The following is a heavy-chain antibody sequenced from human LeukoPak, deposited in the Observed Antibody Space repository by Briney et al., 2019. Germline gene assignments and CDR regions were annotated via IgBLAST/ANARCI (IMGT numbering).Heavy chain of an antibody. D-gene: IGHD3-22*01. CDR2: VDYTGIT. CDR3: ARRYYDSSGYYHTFDS. V-gene: IGHV4-39*01. Sequence: TSETLSLTCTVSGGSISSSGYYWGWIRQPPGKGLEWIGSVDYTGITSHSPSLKSRVTISVDTSKNQFSLKLSSVTAADTAIYYCARRYYDSSGYYHTFDSWGQGTLVTVSS. J-gene: IGHJ4*02. CDR1: GGSISSSGYY.